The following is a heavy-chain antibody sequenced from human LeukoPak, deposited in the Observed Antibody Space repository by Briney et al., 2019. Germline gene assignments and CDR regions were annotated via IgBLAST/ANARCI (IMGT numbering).Heavy chain of an antibody. CDR2: TYSGGST. J-gene: IGHJ6*02. V-gene: IGHV3-66*01. D-gene: IGHD4-17*01. Sequence: GGSLRLSCAASGFTVSSNYMSWVRQAPGKGLEWVSVTYSGGSTYYADSVKGRFTISRDNSKNTLYLQMNSLRAEDTAVYYCAREDYGRSRYYYGMDVWGQGTTVTVSS. CDR1: GFTVSSNY. CDR3: AREDYGRSRYYYGMDV.